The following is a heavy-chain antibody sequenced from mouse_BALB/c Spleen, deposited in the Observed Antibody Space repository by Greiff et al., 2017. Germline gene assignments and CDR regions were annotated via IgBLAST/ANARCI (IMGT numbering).Heavy chain of an antibody. Sequence: VQVVESGPGLVQPSQSLSITCTVSGFSLTSYGVHWVRQSPGKGLEWLGVIWSGGSTDYNAAFISRLSISKDNSKSQVFFKMNSLQANDTAIYYCARGSYYGYDNRFAYWGQGTLVTVSA. CDR3: ARGSYYGYDNRFAY. D-gene: IGHD2-2*01. J-gene: IGHJ3*01. V-gene: IGHV2-2*02. CDR2: IWSGGST. CDR1: GFSLTSYG.